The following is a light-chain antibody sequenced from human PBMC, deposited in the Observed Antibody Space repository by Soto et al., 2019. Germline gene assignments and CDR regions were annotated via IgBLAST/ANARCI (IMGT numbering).Light chain of an antibody. CDR1: QSTSIW. V-gene: IGKV1-5*03. J-gene: IGKJ1*01. Sequence: DSHMTQSPSTLSASVGDRVTITCRASQSTSIWLAWYQQKPGKAPNLLIYKTSSLETGVPSRFSGSGSGTEFTLTISSLQPDDFATYYCQHWNDYSWTFGQGTKVEVK. CDR2: KTS. CDR3: QHWNDYSWT.